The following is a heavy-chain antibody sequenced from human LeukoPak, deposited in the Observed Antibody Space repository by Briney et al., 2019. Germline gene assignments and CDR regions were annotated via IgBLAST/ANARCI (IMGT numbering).Heavy chain of an antibody. CDR3: SRGDGFIIRD. V-gene: IGHV3-66*01. J-gene: IGHJ4*02. D-gene: IGHD5-24*01. CDR1: GFTFSSYW. CDR2: ITSTDDV. Sequence: AGGSLRLSCAASGFTFSSYWMHWVRQAPGKGLEWVSLITSTDDVHSADSVKGRFTISRDTSKNELYLQMNSLRVDDTAIYYCSRGDGFIIRDWGQGTLVTVSP.